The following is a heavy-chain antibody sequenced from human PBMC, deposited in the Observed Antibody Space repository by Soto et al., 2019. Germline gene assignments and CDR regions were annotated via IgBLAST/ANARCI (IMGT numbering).Heavy chain of an antibody. D-gene: IGHD5-12*01. V-gene: IGHV5-51*01. CDR1: GYSFITYW. CDR2: IDPADSET. Sequence: PGESLKISCKGSGYSFITYWIAWVCQKPGKGLEWMGIIDPADSETKYSPSFQGQVTISADKSINTAYLQWSSLKASDTAMYYCARLGQGGYVQGMDVWGQGTTVTVSS. J-gene: IGHJ6*02. CDR3: ARLGQGGYVQGMDV.